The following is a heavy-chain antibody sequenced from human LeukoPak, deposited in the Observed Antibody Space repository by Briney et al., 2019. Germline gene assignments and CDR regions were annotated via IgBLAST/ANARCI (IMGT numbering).Heavy chain of an antibody. CDR1: GFTFSEYY. Sequence: GVTLRLSCAASGFTFSEYYKSWICQAPGKGLEWVSYISSSGSTIYYADSVKGRFTISRDNAKTSLYLQMNSLRAEDTAVYYCARTPHDYGDYVDYWGQGTLFTVSS. D-gene: IGHD4-17*01. CDR3: ARTPHDYGDYVDY. J-gene: IGHJ4*02. V-gene: IGHV3-11*01. CDR2: ISSSGSTI.